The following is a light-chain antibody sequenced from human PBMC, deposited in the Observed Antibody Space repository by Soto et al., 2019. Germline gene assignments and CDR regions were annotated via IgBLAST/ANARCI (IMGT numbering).Light chain of an antibody. CDR3: QQLGTSPLWT. CDR1: QSVNSNY. J-gene: IGKJ1*01. CDR2: ETS. Sequence: EMELTQSPGPLSLTPAERATPSSRASQSVNSNYLASYQQKPGQPPRLLMYETSTRATGIPARFSGSGSGTAFTLTTSSLEPEDFAVYSCQQLGTSPLWTFGQGTKVDIK. V-gene: IGKV3-20*01.